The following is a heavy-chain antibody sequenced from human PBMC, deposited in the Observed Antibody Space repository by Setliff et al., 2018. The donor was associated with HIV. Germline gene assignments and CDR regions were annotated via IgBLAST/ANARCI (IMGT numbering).Heavy chain of an antibody. V-gene: IGHV3-7*01. CDR3: ARAAPRAGAAPLAYDY. CDR1: GFTFSGYW. Sequence: LSCAVSGFTFSGYWMSWVRQAPGKGLEWVANINQDGGETYYKDSVKGRLAISRDNANNSLHLQMNSLRVEDTAIYYCARAAPRAGAAPLAYDYWGQGTLVTVSS. D-gene: IGHD1-26*01. J-gene: IGHJ4*02. CDR2: INQDGGET.